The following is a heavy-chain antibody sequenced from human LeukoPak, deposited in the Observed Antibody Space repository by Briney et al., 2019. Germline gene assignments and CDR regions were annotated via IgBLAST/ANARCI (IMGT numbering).Heavy chain of an antibody. CDR2: INHSGST. Sequence: PSETLSLTCAVYGGSFSDYYWSWTRQPPGKGLEWIGEINHSGSTNYNPSLKSRVTISVDTSKNQFSLKLSSVTAADTAVYYCARGAYYDFWSGSIDYYYMDVWGKGTTVTVSS. V-gene: IGHV4-34*01. J-gene: IGHJ6*03. CDR1: GGSFSDYY. CDR3: ARGAYYDFWSGSIDYYYMDV. D-gene: IGHD3-3*01.